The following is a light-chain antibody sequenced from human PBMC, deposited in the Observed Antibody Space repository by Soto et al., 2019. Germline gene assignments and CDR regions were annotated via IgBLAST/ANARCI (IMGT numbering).Light chain of an antibody. V-gene: IGKV3-20*01. Sequence: EIVLTQSPGTLSLSPGERATLSCRASQSVSSSYLAWYQQKPGQAPRLFIYGASTRATGIPDRFSGSGSGTDFTLTISRLEPEDFAVYYCQRYGSSPRTFGQGTKVDSK. CDR1: QSVSSSY. J-gene: IGKJ1*01. CDR3: QRYGSSPRT. CDR2: GAS.